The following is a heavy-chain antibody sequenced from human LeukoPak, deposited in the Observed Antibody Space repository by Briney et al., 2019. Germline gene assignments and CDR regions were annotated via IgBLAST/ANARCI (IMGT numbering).Heavy chain of an antibody. CDR1: GFSFTSYW. CDR3: ARHAYYDSSGYQYFDY. V-gene: IGHV5-51*01. Sequence: GESLKISCRGSGFSFTSYWIGWVRQMPGKGLEWMGIIYPGDSDTRYSPSFQGQVTISADKSISTAYLQWSSLKASDTAMYYCARHAYYDSSGYQYFDYWGQGTLVTVSS. CDR2: IYPGDSDT. D-gene: IGHD3-22*01. J-gene: IGHJ4*02.